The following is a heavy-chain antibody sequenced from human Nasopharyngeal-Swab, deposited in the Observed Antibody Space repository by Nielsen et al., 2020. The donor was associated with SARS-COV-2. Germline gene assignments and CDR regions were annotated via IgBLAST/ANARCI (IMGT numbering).Heavy chain of an antibody. CDR1: GGSVSSGSYY. CDR3: ARGGGFYDGFDI. J-gene: IGHJ3*02. D-gene: IGHD1-26*01. Sequence: SETLSLTCTVSGGSVSSGSYYWSWLRQPPGKGLEWIGHIYYSGSTNYNPSLKSRVTISGDTSKNQFSLKLSSVTAADTAVYYCARGGGFYDGFDIWGQGTMVSVSS. CDR2: IYYSGST. V-gene: IGHV4-61*01.